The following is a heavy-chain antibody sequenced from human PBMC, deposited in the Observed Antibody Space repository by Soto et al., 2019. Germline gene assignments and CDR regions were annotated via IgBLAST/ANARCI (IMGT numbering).Heavy chain of an antibody. V-gene: IGHV1-69*08. D-gene: IGHD2-15*01. CDR1: GSTFSSYT. J-gene: IGHJ6*02. CDR2: IIPIFDLP. Sequence: QVQLVQSGAEVKKPGSSVKVSCKASGSTFSSYTITWVRQAPGQGLEWMGRIIPIFDLPIYAPKFQGRVTITAVKSTSTGYKELHCMKSQDTVVYHYATDEAADEQVPSAINAVDVWGQGTTVIVSS. CDR3: ATDEAADEQVPSAINAVDV.